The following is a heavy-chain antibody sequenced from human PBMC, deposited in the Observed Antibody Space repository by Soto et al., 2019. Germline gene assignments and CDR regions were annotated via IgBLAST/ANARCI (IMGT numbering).Heavy chain of an antibody. D-gene: IGHD3-3*01. V-gene: IGHV5-51*01. Sequence: GESLKISCKGSGYSFTSYWIGWVRQMPGKGLEWMGIIYPGDSDTRYSPSFQGQVTISADKSISTAYLQWSSLKASDTAMYYCARHPYYDFWSGYFPLDYWGQGTLVTAPQ. CDR1: GYSFTSYW. CDR2: IYPGDSDT. CDR3: ARHPYYDFWSGYFPLDY. J-gene: IGHJ4*02.